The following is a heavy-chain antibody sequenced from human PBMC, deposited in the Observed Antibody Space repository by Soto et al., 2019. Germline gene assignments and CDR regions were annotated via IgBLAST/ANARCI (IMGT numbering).Heavy chain of an antibody. J-gene: IGHJ4*02. CDR3: ARWTYCGGDCYWLDF. CDR1: GGSFSCFY. CDR2: IYYSGSA. D-gene: IGHD2-21*02. Sequence: PSETLSLTCTISGGSFSCFYCGSIRQPPGKGLEWIGNIYYSGSANYDPSLRSRVTISLNTSKNQFSLNLNSVAAADTAIYYCARWTYCGGDCYWLDFWGQGTLVTVPQ. V-gene: IGHV4-59*01.